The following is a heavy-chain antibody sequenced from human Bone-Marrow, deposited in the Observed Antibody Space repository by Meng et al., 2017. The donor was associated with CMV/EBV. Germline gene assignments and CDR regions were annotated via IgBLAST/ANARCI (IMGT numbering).Heavy chain of an antibody. CDR3: TTALYSSSWYREY. V-gene: IGHV3-15*01. CDR2: IKSKTDGGTT. J-gene: IGHJ4*02. D-gene: IGHD6-13*01. CDR1: RFTFSNAW. Sequence: GESLKISCAASRFTFSNAWMSWVRQAPGKGLEWVGRIKSKTDGGTTDYAAPVKGRFTISRDDSKNTLYLQMNSLKTEDTAVYYCTTALYSSSWYREYWGQGTLVTVSS.